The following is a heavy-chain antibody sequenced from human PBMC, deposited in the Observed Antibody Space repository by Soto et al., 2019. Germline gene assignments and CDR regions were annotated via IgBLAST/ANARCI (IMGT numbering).Heavy chain of an antibody. CDR3: AKDVPDIEVVTGVPFFDY. J-gene: IGHJ4*02. CDR2: ISGSGGST. CDR1: GFTFRRYA. V-gene: IGHV3-23*01. Sequence: EVQLLESGGGLVQPGGSLRLSCAASGFTFRRYAMSWVRQAPGKGLEWVSAISGSGGSTYYADSVKGRFTIFRDNSKNTLYLQMNSLRAEDTAVYYCAKDVPDIEVVTGVPFFDYWGQGTLVTVSS. D-gene: IGHD2-2*01.